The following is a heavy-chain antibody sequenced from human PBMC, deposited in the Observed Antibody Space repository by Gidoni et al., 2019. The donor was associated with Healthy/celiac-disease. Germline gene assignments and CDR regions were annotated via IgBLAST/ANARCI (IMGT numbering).Heavy chain of an antibody. J-gene: IGHJ4*02. CDR3: ARGGYYYDSSGCFDY. CDR1: GGSISSSY. CDR2: IYYRGST. V-gene: IGHV4-59*01. Sequence: QVQLQESGPGLVKPSETLSLTCTVSGGSISSSYWSWIRQPPGKGLELIGYIYYRGSTNYNPSLKSRVTISVDTSKNQFSLKLSSVTAADTAVYYCARGGYYYDSSGCFDYWGQGTLVTVSS. D-gene: IGHD3-22*01.